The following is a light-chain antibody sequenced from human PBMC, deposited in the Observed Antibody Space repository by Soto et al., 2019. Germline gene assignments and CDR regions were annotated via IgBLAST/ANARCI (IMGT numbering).Light chain of an antibody. V-gene: IGKV1-5*01. Sequence: DIQMTQSPSTLSASVGDRVTITCRASQSISSWLAWYQQKPGKAPKVLIYDASSLKSGVPSRFSGIGSGTEFTLTISSLQPDDFATDYCHQYNSYSTFGQVTTLEIK. CDR2: DAS. J-gene: IGKJ2*01. CDR3: HQYNSYST. CDR1: QSISSW.